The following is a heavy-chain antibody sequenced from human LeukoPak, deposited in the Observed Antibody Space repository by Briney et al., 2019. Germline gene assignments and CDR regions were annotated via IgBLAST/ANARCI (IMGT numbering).Heavy chain of an antibody. J-gene: IGHJ4*02. CDR1: GGSISSGDYY. V-gene: IGHV4-39*07. CDR2: IYHSGST. CDR3: ARSNYGYPDY. Sequence: SETLSLTCTVSGGSISSGDYYWSWIRQPPGKGLEWIGSIYHSGSTYYNPSLKSRVTISVDTSKNQFSLKLSSVTAADTAVYYCARSNYGYPDYWGQGTLVTVSS. D-gene: IGHD5-18*01.